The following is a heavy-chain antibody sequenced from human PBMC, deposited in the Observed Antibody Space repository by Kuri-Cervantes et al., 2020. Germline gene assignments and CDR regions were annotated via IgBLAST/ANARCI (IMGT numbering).Heavy chain of an antibody. J-gene: IGHJ4*02. CDR1: GYTFTSYD. D-gene: IGHD3-10*01. CDR2: INPNSGGT. V-gene: IGHV1-2*02. Sequence: ASVKVSCKASGYTFTSYDINWVRQATGQGLEWMGWINPNSGGTIYARKSQGRVAMTRDTSITTVFMELSNLKSDDTAVYFCARSRGFGSGSVDFWGQGTLVTVSS. CDR3: ARSRGFGSGSVDF.